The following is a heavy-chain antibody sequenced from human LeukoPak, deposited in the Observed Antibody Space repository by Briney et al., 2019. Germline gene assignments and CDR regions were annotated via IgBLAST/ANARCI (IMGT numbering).Heavy chain of an antibody. CDR1: GGSISSSSYY. CDR3: ARVADYDSGTYYMGV. D-gene: IGHD3-10*01. CDR2: IYYSGST. V-gene: IGHV4-39*01. Sequence: PSETLSLTCTVSGGSISSSSYYWGWIRQPPGKGLEWIGSIYYSGSTYYNPSLKSRVTISVDTSKNQFSLKLSSVTAADTAVYYCARVADYDSGTYYMGVWGKGTTVTVSS. J-gene: IGHJ6*03.